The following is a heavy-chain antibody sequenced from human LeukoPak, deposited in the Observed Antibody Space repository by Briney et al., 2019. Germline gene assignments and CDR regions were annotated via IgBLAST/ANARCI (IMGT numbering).Heavy chain of an antibody. CDR2: IYTSGST. CDR1: GNSFGDYY. D-gene: IGHD3-9*01. J-gene: IGHJ4*02. Sequence: PSETLSLTCTVSGNSFGDYYWSWIRQPAGKGLEWIGRIYTSGSTTYNPSLKSRVTISVDKSKNQFSLKLSSVTAADTAVYYCARVDYDILTGLDYWGQGTLVTVSS. CDR3: ARVDYDILTGLDY. V-gene: IGHV4-4*07.